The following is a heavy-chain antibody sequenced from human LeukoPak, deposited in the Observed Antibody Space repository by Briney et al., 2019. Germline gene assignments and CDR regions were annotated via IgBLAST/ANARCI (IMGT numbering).Heavy chain of an antibody. Sequence: PGGSLRLSCAASGFTFSSYSMNWVRQAPGKGLEWVANIKQDGSEKYYVDSVKGRFTFSRDNAKNSLYLQMNSLRAEDTAVYYCARDAYYYYGMDVWGQGATVTVSS. J-gene: IGHJ6*02. CDR2: IKQDGSEK. CDR1: GFTFSSYS. V-gene: IGHV3-7*01. CDR3: ARDAYYYYGMDV.